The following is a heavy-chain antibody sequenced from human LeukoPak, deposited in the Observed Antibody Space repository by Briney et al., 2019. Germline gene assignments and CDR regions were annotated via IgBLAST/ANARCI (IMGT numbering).Heavy chain of an antibody. CDR3: AREAYYDSSGYFPLDY. D-gene: IGHD3-22*01. CDR1: GFTFSSYA. J-gene: IGHJ4*02. CDR2: ISYDGSNK. Sequence: GGSQRLSCAASGFTFSSYAMHWVRQAPGKGLEWVAVISYDGSNKYYADSVKGRFTISRDNSKNTLYLQMNSLRAEDTAVYYCAREAYYDSSGYFPLDYWGQGTLVTVSS. V-gene: IGHV3-30-3*01.